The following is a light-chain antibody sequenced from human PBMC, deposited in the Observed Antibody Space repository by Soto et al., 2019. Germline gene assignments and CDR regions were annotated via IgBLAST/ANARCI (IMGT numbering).Light chain of an antibody. CDR1: ALPKQY. J-gene: IGLJ2*01. V-gene: IGLV3-25*03. CDR3: QSADSSGTYPDVV. Sequence: SYELTQPPSVSVSPGQTARITCSGDALPKQYAYWYQQKPGQAPVLVIYKDSERPSGIPERFSGSSSGTTVTLTISGVQAEDEADYYCQSADSSGTYPDVVFGGGTKVTVL. CDR2: KDS.